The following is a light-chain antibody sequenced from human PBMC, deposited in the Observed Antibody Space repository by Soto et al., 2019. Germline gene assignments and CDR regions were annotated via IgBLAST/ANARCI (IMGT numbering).Light chain of an antibody. CDR2: FAS. V-gene: IGKV1D-16*01. CDR3: QQFRSFPIT. J-gene: IGKJ5*01. CDR1: QDIGSH. Sequence: DIQMTQSPSSLSASVGDRVTITCRASQDIGSHLAWYQQKPEQAPKSLIYFASTLQSGVPSRFSVRGSVTDFTLTISSLQPEDVATDYCQQFRSFPITFGQGTRLEIK.